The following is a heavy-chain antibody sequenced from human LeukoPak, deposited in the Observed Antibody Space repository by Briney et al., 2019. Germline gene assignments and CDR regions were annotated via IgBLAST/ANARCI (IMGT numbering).Heavy chain of an antibody. V-gene: IGHV3-7*04. D-gene: IGHD6-19*01. Sequence: GGSLRLSCAASGFTFSSYWMSWVRQAPGKGLEWVANIKQDGSEKYYVDSVKGRFTISRDNAKNSLYLQMNSLRAEDTAVYYRARVIGVAGVPTQTDWGQGTLVTVSS. CDR3: ARVIGVAGVPTQTD. CDR2: IKQDGSEK. J-gene: IGHJ4*02. CDR1: GFTFSSYW.